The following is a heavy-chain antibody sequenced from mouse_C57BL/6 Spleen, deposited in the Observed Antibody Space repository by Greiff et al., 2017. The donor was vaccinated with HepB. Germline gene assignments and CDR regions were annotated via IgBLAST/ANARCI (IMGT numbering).Heavy chain of an antibody. CDR3: AREDYDYGGTFGY. CDR1: GYSITSGYY. J-gene: IGHJ4*01. D-gene: IGHD2-4*01. V-gene: IGHV3-6*01. Sequence: ESGPGLVKPSQSLSLTCSVSGYSITSGYYWNWIRQFPGNILEWMGYISYDGSNNYNPSLKNRISITRDTSKNQFFLKLNSVTTADTATYYCAREDYDYGGTFGYWGQGTSVTVSS. CDR2: ISYDGSN.